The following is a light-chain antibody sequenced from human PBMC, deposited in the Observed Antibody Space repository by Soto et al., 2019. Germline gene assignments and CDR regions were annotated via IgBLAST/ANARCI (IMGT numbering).Light chain of an antibody. Sequence: QSVLTQPPSASGTPGQRVTVSCSGSSSNIASNTVNWYPQLPGPAPKLLIYSNDQRPSGVPDRFSASKSGTSASLAISGLQSEDEADYYCASWDDSLNGHVFGTGTKVTVL. CDR2: SND. CDR1: SSNIASNT. J-gene: IGLJ1*01. CDR3: ASWDDSLNGHV. V-gene: IGLV1-44*01.